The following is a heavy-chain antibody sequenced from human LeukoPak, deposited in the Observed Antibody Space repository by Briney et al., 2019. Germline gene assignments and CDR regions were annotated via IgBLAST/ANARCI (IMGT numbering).Heavy chain of an antibody. CDR3: ASQTGMGSGYYCFDY. J-gene: IGHJ4*02. CDR2: IYYSGST. D-gene: IGHD3-22*01. CDR1: GGSISSYY. Sequence: SETLSLTCTVSGGSISSYYWSWIRQPPGKGLEWIGCIYYSGSTYYNPSLKSRVTISVDTSKNQFSLKLSSVTAADTAVYYCASQTGMGSGYYCFDYWGQGSLVNVSS. V-gene: IGHV4-59*08.